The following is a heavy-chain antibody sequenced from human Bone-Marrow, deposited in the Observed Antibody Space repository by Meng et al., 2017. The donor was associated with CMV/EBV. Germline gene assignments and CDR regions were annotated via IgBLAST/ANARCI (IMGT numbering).Heavy chain of an antibody. CDR2: IYYSGST. CDR3: ARERDSEVVPAALNWFDP. J-gene: IGHJ5*02. V-gene: IGHV4-39*07. D-gene: IGHD2-2*01. CDR1: GGSISSSSYY. Sequence: SETLSLTCTVSGGSISSSSYYWGWIRQPPGKGLEWIGSIYYSGSTYYNPSLKSRVTISVDTSKNQFSLKLNSVTAADTAVYYCARERDSEVVPAALNWFDPWGQGTLVTVSS.